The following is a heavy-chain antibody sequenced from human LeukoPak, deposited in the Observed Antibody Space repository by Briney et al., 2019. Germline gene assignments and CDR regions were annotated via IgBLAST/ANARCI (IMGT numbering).Heavy chain of an antibody. CDR3: AKGRCSSTSCYIDDY. D-gene: IGHD2-2*02. CDR1: GFTFSSYA. CDR2: ISGSGGST. V-gene: IGHV3-23*01. J-gene: IGHJ4*02. Sequence: GGSLRLSCAASGFTFSSYAMTWVRQAPGKGLEWVSGISGSGGSTYYADSVKGRLTISRDNSKNTLYLQMNSLRAEDTAVYYCAKGRCSSTSCYIDDYWGQGTLVTVSS.